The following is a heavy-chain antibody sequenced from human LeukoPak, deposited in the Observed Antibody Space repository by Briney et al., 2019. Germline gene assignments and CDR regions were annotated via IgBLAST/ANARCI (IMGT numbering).Heavy chain of an antibody. CDR1: ADSISSGGSY. CDR3: ARGLSISTVVTPFDY. J-gene: IGHJ4*02. Sequence: SQTLSLTCTVSADSISSGGSYWSWIRQPPGKGLEWIGEINHSGSTNYNPSLKSRVTISVDTSKNQFSLKLSSVTAADTAVYYCARGLSISTVVTPFDYWGQGTLVTVSS. D-gene: IGHD4-23*01. CDR2: INHSGST. V-gene: IGHV4-30-2*01.